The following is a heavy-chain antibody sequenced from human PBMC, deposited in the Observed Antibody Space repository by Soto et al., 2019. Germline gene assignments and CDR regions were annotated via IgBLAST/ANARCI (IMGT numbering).Heavy chain of an antibody. CDR2: INPNSGGT. Sequence: QVQLVQSGAEVKKPGASVKVSCKASGYTFTGYYMHWVRQAPGQGLEWMGWINPNSGGTNYAQKFQGWVTMTRDTSISTAYMELSRLRSDDTAVYYCARGILVVTMVRGENYGMDVWGQGTTVTVSS. D-gene: IGHD3-10*01. CDR3: ARGILVVTMVRGENYGMDV. CDR1: GYTFTGYY. J-gene: IGHJ6*02. V-gene: IGHV1-2*04.